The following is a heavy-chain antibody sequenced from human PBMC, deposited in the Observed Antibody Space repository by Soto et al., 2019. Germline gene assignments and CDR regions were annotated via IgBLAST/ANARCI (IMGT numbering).Heavy chain of an antibody. CDR3: ARLEGSGSYYSFFGY. CDR2: ISSSGSFM. D-gene: IGHD3-10*01. Sequence: SCAASGFSFSSDSMAWVRQAPGKGLEWVSSISSSGSFMNYADSVKGRFTISRDNSKNTLYLQMNSLRAEDTAVYYCARLEGSGSYYSFFGYWGQGTLVTVSS. V-gene: IGHV3-21*01. CDR1: GFSFSSDS. J-gene: IGHJ4*02.